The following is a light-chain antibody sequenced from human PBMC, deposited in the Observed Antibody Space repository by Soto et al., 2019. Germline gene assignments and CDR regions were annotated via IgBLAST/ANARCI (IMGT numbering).Light chain of an antibody. CDR2: GAS. Sequence: EIVMTQSPATLPVSPGETVTLSCRASQSVRTNLAWYQHKPGQSPRLLMYGASNRATGFPARFSGSGSGTEFTLTISSLQSEDFAVYYCQQYDNWPPLSFGGGTKVDIK. J-gene: IGKJ4*01. CDR1: QSVRTN. V-gene: IGKV3-15*01. CDR3: QQYDNWPPLS.